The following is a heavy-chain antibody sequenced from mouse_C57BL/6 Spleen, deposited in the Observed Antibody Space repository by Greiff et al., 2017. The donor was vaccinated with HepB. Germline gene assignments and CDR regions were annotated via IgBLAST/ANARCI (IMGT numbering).Heavy chain of an antibody. CDR3: ARDGYDYYAMDY. D-gene: IGHD2-10*02. Sequence: EVKLVESGGGLVKPGGSLKLSCAASGFTFSSYAMSWVRQTPEKRLEWVATISDGGSYTYYPDNVKGRFTISRDNAKNNLYLQMSHLKSEDTAMYYCARDGYDYYAMDYWGQGTSVTVSS. J-gene: IGHJ4*01. CDR1: GFTFSSYA. CDR2: ISDGGSYT. V-gene: IGHV5-4*01.